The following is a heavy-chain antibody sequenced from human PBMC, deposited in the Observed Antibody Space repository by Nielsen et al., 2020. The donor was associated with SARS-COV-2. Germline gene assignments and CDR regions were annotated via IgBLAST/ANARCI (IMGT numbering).Heavy chain of an antibody. V-gene: IGHV3-33*01. J-gene: IGHJ4*02. Sequence: GESLKISCAASGFTFSSYGMHWVRQAPGTGLEWVAVIWYDGSNKYYADSVKGRFTISRDNSKNTLYLQMNSLRAEDTAVYYCAREVSSGWQALDYWGQGTLVTVSS. CDR1: GFTFSSYG. CDR3: AREVSSGWQALDY. CDR2: IWYDGSNK. D-gene: IGHD6-19*01.